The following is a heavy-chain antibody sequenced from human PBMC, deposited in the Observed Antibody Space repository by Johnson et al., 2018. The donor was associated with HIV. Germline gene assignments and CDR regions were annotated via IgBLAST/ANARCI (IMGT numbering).Heavy chain of an antibody. D-gene: IGHD1-26*01. CDR3: ARGCGSRSGSPCYDPFDI. CDR1: GFTVSSYY. J-gene: IGHJ3*02. Sequence: MQLVESGGGVVQPGRSLRLSCAASGFTVSSYYMSWVRQAPGKGLEWVSVIYSGGSTYYADSVKGRFTISRDISKNTLFLQMNSLTPEDTAVYYCARGCGSRSGSPCYDPFDIWGQGTMVIVSS. V-gene: IGHV3-53*01. CDR2: IYSGGST.